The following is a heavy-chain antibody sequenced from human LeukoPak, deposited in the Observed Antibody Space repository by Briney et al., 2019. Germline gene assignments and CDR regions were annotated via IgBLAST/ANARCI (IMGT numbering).Heavy chain of an antibody. CDR2: IDYSGRT. J-gene: IGHJ5*02. Sequence: SETLSLICTVSGDSISNYYWNWIRQPLGKGLEWIGYIDYSGRTLYNPSLESRVTISRDTSKTQFSLKLSSVTAADTAVYYCARRKDSSRWNGRDNWFDPWGQGTLVTVSS. D-gene: IGHD3-22*01. CDR1: GDSISNYY. V-gene: IGHV4-59*08. CDR3: ARRKDSSRWNGRDNWFDP.